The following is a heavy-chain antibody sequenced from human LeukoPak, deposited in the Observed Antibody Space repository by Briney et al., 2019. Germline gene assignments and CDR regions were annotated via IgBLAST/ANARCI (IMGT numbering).Heavy chain of an antibody. Sequence: ASVKVSCKAYNYTFPSYGISWVRQAPGQGLEYMGWISAYNGDTNYAQKFQGRVTMTRDTSISTAYMELSRLRSDDTAVYYCARDGLTVTNTYYYYMDVWGKGTTVTVSS. V-gene: IGHV1-18*01. J-gene: IGHJ6*03. CDR2: ISAYNGDT. CDR1: NYTFPSYG. D-gene: IGHD4-11*01. CDR3: ARDGLTVTNTYYYYMDV.